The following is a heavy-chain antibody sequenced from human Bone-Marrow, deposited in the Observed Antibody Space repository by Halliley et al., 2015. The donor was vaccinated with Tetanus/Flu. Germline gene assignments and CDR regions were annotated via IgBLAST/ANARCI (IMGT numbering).Heavy chain of an antibody. CDR2: IFSTGSR. V-gene: IGHV4-59*01. J-gene: IGHJ4*02. CDR3: AREIFYYDTTGFYYRFDN. Sequence: IFSTGSRDYNPSLNSRVSISMDTSKSQFSLKLSSATAADPAVYYCAREIFYYDTTGFYYRFDNWGQGTLVTVSS. D-gene: IGHD3-22*01.